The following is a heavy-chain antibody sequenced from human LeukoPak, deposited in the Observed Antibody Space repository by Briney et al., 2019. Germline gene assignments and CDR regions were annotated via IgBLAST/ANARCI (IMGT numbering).Heavy chain of an antibody. CDR2: INPNSGGT. CDR1: GYTFTGYY. D-gene: IGHD2-2*01. Sequence: GASVKVSCKASGYTFTGYYMHWVRQAPGQGLEWMGRINPNSGGTNYAQKFQGRVTMTRDTSISTAYMELSRLRSEDTAVYYCARGLVPAAISYYYYYYMDVWGKGTTVTVSS. J-gene: IGHJ6*03. V-gene: IGHV1-2*06. CDR3: ARGLVPAAISYYYYYYMDV.